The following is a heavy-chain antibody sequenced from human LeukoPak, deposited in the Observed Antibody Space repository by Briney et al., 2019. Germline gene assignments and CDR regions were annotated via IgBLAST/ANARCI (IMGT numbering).Heavy chain of an antibody. D-gene: IGHD6-13*01. V-gene: IGHV1-2*02. CDR3: ARDPEQQPHFPSP. CDR2: INPNSGGT. Sequence: ASVKVSCKASGYTFTGYYMHWVRQAPGQGLEWMGWINPNSGGTNYAQKLQGRVTMTTDTSASTAYMELRSLRSDDTAVYYCARDPEQQPHFPSPWGQGTLVTVSS. CDR1: GYTFTGYY. J-gene: IGHJ4*02.